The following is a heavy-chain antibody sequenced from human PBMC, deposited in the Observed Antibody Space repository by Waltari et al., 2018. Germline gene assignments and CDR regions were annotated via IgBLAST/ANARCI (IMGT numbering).Heavy chain of an antibody. V-gene: IGHV4-31*01. D-gene: IGHD3-3*01. J-gene: IGHJ4*02. CDR2: IYYRGST. CDR3: ARESGYYTGIFDY. Sequence: QVQLQESGPGLVKPSQTLSLTCPVSGGSISSVGYYWTWIRQHPGKGLEWIGYIYYRGSTYYNPSLKSLVTISVDTSKNQFSLKLSSVTAADTAVYYCARESGYYTGIFDYWGQGTLVTVSS. CDR1: GGSISSVGYY.